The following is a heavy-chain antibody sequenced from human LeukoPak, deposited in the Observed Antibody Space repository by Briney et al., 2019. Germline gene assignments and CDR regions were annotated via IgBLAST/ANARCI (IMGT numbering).Heavy chain of an antibody. J-gene: IGHJ5*02. D-gene: IGHD3-9*01. CDR1: GFTSSTYC. CDR2: IKHDGSEK. V-gene: IGHV3-7*01. CDR3: ARLGYFDWLFTTA. Sequence: GGSLRLSCAASGFTSSTYCMSWVRQAPGKGLEWVANIKHDGSEKYYVDSVKGRFTISRDSAKNSLFLQMYSLRAEDTAVYYCARLGYFDWLFTTAWGQGTLVTVSS.